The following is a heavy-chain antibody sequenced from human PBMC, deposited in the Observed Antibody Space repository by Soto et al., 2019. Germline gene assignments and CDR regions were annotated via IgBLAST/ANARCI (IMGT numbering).Heavy chain of an antibody. CDR1: GFTFSSYA. CDR3: AKGLSSKWDSSGYLFDY. Sequence: GGSLRLSCAASGFTFSSYAMSWVRQAPGKGLEWVSAISGSGGSTYYADSVKGRFTISRDNSKNTLYLQMNSLRAEDTAVYYCAKGLSSKWDSSGYLFDYWGQGTLVTVSS. CDR2: ISGSGGST. D-gene: IGHD3-22*01. V-gene: IGHV3-23*01. J-gene: IGHJ4*02.